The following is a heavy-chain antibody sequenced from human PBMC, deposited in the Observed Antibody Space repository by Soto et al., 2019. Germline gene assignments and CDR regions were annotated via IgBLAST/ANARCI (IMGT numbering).Heavy chain of an antibody. CDR3: VRDNDRPCAPGYYYFGMDV. D-gene: IGHD2-8*01. J-gene: IGHJ6*02. CDR1: GFSFSSYW. CDR2: IKRDGSEE. Sequence: EVQLVESGGGLVQAGGSLRLSCAASGFSFSSYWMSWVRQAPGKGLEWVANIKRDGSEEYYVDSVKGRFTVSRDNAKNSVFLQMNSLRAEDTAVYYCVRDNDRPCAPGYYYFGMDVWGQWTTVTVSS. V-gene: IGHV3-7*03.